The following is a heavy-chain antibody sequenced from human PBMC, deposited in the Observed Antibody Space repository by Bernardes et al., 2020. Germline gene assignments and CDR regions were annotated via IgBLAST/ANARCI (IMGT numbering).Heavy chain of an antibody. CDR1: GVSIRSYY. CDR2: IDDSGNA. D-gene: IGHD5-12*01. Sequence: SETLSLTCTVSGVSIRSYYWNWIRQPPGKGLEWIGYIDDSGNAKYNTSLKSRVTISVDTSKNQFSLKLSSVTAADTAVYYCARGVGYNKYWGQGTLVTVSS. J-gene: IGHJ4*02. V-gene: IGHV4-59*01. CDR3: ARGVGYNKY.